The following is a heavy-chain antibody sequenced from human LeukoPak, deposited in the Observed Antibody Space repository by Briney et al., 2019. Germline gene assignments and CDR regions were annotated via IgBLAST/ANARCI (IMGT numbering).Heavy chain of an antibody. CDR1: GFTFDDYG. Sequence: PGGSLRLSCAASGFTFDDYGMSWVRQAPGKGLEWVSGINWNGGSTGYADSVKGRFTISRDNAKNSLYLQMNSLRAEDTALYYCARAVVPAAIQDYDYYYMDVWGKGTTVTVSS. CDR3: ARAVVPAAIQDYDYYYMDV. CDR2: INWNGGST. V-gene: IGHV3-20*04. D-gene: IGHD2-2*02. J-gene: IGHJ6*03.